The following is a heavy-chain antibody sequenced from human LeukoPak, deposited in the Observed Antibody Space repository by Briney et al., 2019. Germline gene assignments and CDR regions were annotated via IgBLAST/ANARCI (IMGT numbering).Heavy chain of an antibody. J-gene: IGHJ6*03. CDR2: IYYFGST. CDR1: GGSISSYY. Sequence: PSETLSLTCTVSGGSISSYYCSWIRQPPGKGLGWIGYIYYFGSTYYNPSLKSRVIISVDTSKNQFSLKLSSVTAADTAVYYCARDRPGASYYYYYMDVWGKGTTVTVSS. V-gene: IGHV4-59*01. CDR3: ARDRPGASYYYYYMDV.